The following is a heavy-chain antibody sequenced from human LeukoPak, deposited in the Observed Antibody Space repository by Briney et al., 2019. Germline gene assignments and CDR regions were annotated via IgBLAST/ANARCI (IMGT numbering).Heavy chain of an antibody. J-gene: IGHJ5*02. D-gene: IGHD6-19*01. CDR2: ISAYNGNT. CDR3: ARVRIAVAGTERKNWFDP. V-gene: IGHV1-18*01. CDR1: GYTFTRYG. Sequence: ASVNVSCKAFGYTFTRYGISWVRQAPGQGLEWMGWISAYNGNTNYAQKLQGRVTMTTDTSTSTAYMELRSLRSDDTAVYYCARVRIAVAGTERKNWFDPWGQGTLVTVSS.